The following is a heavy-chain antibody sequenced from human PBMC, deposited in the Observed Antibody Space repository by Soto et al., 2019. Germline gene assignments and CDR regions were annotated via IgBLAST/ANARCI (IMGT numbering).Heavy chain of an antibody. D-gene: IGHD3-22*01. CDR2: FDPEDGET. Sequence: ASVKVSCKVSGYTLTELSMHWVRQAPGKGLEWMGGFDPEDGETIYAQKFQGRVTMTEDTSTDTAYMELSSLRSEDTAVYYCATSYCDPPYYYYYMDVWGKGTTVTVSS. J-gene: IGHJ6*03. CDR1: GYTLTELS. V-gene: IGHV1-24*01. CDR3: ATSYCDPPYYYYYMDV.